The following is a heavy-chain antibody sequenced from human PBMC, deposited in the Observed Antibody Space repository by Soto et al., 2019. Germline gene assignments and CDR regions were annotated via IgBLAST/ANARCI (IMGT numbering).Heavy chain of an antibody. Sequence: SCTVSGGSISSSNYYWGWIRQPPGKGLEWIGSIYYSGSTYYNPSLKSRVTISVDTSKNQFSLKLSSVTAADTAVYYCARHSASSWSYYYYMDVWGKGTTVTVSS. D-gene: IGHD3-3*01. J-gene: IGHJ6*03. CDR2: IYYSGST. V-gene: IGHV4-39*01. CDR3: ARHSASSWSYYYYMDV. CDR1: GGSISSSNYY.